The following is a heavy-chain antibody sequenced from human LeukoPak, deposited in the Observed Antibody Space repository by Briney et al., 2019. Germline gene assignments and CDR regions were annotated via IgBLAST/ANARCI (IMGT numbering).Heavy chain of an antibody. CDR3: ARGIRDSSGREYFQH. D-gene: IGHD3-22*01. J-gene: IGHJ1*01. CDR2: MNPNSGNT. Sequence: ASVKVSCKASGYTFTRYDINWVRQATGQGLQWMGWMNPNSGNTGYAQKFQGRVTMTRNTSISTAYMELSSLRSEDTAVYYCARGIRDSSGREYFQHWGQGSRVTVSS. V-gene: IGHV1-8*01. CDR1: GYTFTRYD.